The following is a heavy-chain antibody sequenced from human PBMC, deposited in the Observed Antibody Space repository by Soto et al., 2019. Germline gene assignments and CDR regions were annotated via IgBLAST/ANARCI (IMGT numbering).Heavy chain of an antibody. CDR2: VNSNNGNT. CDR1: ANTFAKFG. V-gene: IGHV1-18*01. Sequence: ASVKVSCKASANTFAKFGISWLRQAPGQGLEWLGWVNSNNGNTHYARDFQGRATMTTSTSTSTAYLDLRSLRSDDTAVYFCATVLISYNEGPTPFDFWGQGTLVTVSS. CDR3: ATVLISYNEGPTPFDF. J-gene: IGHJ4*01. D-gene: IGHD1-1*01.